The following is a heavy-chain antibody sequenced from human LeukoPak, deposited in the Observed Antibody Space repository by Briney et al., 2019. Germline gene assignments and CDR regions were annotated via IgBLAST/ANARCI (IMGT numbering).Heavy chain of an antibody. CDR2: IYYSGST. Sequence: PSDTLSLTCTVSGGSLSSYYWSWIRQPPGKALEWIGYIYYSGSTNYNPSLKSRVTISVDTSKNQFSLRLSSVTAADTAVYYCARLGGTYYDILTGQGAFDYWGQGTLVTVSS. D-gene: IGHD3-9*01. CDR1: GGSLSSYY. V-gene: IGHV4-59*08. J-gene: IGHJ4*02. CDR3: ARLGGTYYDILTGQGAFDY.